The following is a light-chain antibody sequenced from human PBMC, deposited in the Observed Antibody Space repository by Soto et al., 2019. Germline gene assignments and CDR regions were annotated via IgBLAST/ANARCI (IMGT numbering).Light chain of an antibody. CDR3: QQYKSYWT. CDR2: KAS. J-gene: IGKJ1*01. V-gene: IGKV1-5*03. Sequence: DIQMTQSPSTLSACVGDRVTITCRASQSISSWLAWYQQKPGKAPKLLIYKASSLESGVPSRFSGSGSGTEFTLTISSLQPDDFATYYGQQYKSYWTFGQGTRVEIK. CDR1: QSISSW.